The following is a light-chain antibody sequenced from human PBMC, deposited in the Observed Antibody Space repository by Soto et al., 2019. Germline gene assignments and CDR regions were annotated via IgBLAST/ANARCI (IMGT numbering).Light chain of an antibody. CDR3: QHYGSSPPYT. V-gene: IGKV3-20*01. J-gene: IGKJ2*01. Sequence: EVVLTQSPGTLSLSPGERATLSCRASQSVTNNYFAWYQQKPGQSPRLLIFGSSDRATGIPDRFSGSGSGTDFTLTISRLEPEDFAVYYCQHYGSSPPYTFGQGTKLEIK. CDR2: GSS. CDR1: QSVTNNY.